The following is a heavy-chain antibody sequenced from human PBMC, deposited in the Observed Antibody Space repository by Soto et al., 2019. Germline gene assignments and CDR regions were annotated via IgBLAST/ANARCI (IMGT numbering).Heavy chain of an antibody. CDR3: AGGIPTHWFDP. J-gene: IGHJ5*02. CDR1: GGSISSYY. CDR2: IYYTGST. Sequence: SGTLSLTCTVSGGSISSYYWSWIRQPPGKGLEWIGYIYYTGSTNYNPSLKSRVTISVDKSKNQFSLKLSSVTASDTAVYYCAGGIPTHWFDPWGQGTLVTVSS. D-gene: IGHD2-21*01. V-gene: IGHV4-59*12.